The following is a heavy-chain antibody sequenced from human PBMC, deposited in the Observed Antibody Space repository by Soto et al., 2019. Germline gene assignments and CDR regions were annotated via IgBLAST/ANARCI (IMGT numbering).Heavy chain of an antibody. D-gene: IGHD2-21*01. CDR1: GFTFSSYV. CDR2: ISGSGGST. Sequence: EVQLLESGGGLVQPGGSLRLSCAASGFTFSSYVMSWVRQAPGKGLEWVSAISGSGGSTYYADSVKGRFTISRDNSKNTLYLQMNSLRAEDTAVYYCAKDRGVVIVAWYFDLWGRGTLVTVSS. J-gene: IGHJ2*01. CDR3: AKDRGVVIVAWYFDL. V-gene: IGHV3-23*01.